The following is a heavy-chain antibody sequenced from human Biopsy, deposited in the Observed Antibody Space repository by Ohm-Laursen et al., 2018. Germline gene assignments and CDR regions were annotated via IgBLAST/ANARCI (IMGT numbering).Heavy chain of an antibody. CDR2: VTGSGRST. D-gene: IGHD2-15*01. V-gene: IGHV3-23*01. Sequence: SLRLSCSASGFIFSNYWMSWVRQAPGKGLEWVSVVTGSGRSTYYADSVKGRFTISRDNSKNTLYLQMNSLRAEDTAVYYCAKDHCSGGTCYSDGPVFDFWGQGTLVTVSS. CDR1: GFIFSNYW. J-gene: IGHJ4*02. CDR3: AKDHCSGGTCYSDGPVFDF.